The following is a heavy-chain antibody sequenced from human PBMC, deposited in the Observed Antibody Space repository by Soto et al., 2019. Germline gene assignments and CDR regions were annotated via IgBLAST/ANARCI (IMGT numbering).Heavy chain of an antibody. Sequence: GGSLRLSCTASGFTFDDYAMHWVRQGPGRGLEWVSGITWNSGKIAYADSVKGRFTIARDDDNNSLYLQMNSLRPEDTALYYCAKDSYVDFHRVLSTAEYFFDYWGHGTLVTVSS. V-gene: IGHV3-9*01. CDR2: ITWNSGKI. CDR1: GFTFDDYA. D-gene: IGHD3-9*01. J-gene: IGHJ4*01. CDR3: AKDSYVDFHRVLSTAEYFFDY.